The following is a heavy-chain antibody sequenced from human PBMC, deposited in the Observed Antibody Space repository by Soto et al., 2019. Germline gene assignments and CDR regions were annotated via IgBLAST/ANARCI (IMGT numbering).Heavy chain of an antibody. CDR1: GFTFSSYA. V-gene: IGHV3-23*01. J-gene: IGHJ6*02. D-gene: IGHD2-2*01. CDR2: ISGSGGST. CDR3: AKLIGYCSSTSCPARYYYYYGMDV. Sequence: EVQLLESGGGLVQPGGSLRLSCAASGFTFSSYAMSWVRQAPGKGLEWVSAISGSGGSTYYADSVKGRFTISRDNSKNTLYLQMNSLRAEDTAVYYCAKLIGYCSSTSCPARYYYYYGMDVWGQGTTVTVSS.